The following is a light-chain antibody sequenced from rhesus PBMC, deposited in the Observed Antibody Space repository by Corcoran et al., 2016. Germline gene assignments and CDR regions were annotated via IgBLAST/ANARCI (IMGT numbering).Light chain of an antibody. V-gene: IGKV1-43*03. CDR2: GAS. CDR3: RQNTSKPYS. Sequence: DIQMTQSPSSLSASVGDRATITCRASQGISTYLNWYQQKFGKVPKRLIYGASSLESWVPSRLSGSGSWTEFTLTNSSLQPEEFAIYYYRQNTSKPYSFGQATKVEIK. CDR1: QGISTY. J-gene: IGKJ2*01.